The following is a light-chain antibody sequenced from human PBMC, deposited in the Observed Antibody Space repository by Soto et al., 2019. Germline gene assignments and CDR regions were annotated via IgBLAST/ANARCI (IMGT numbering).Light chain of an antibody. V-gene: IGKV3-20*01. CDR2: GAS. CDR1: QSVSSSS. Sequence: EIVLTQSPGTLSSSPGERATLSCRASQSVSSSSLAWYQQKPGQAPRLLIHGASTRATGIPDRFSGSGSGTDFTLIISRLEPEDFALYFCQHYGTSPPYTFAQGTKLEIK. CDR3: QHYGTSPPYT. J-gene: IGKJ2*01.